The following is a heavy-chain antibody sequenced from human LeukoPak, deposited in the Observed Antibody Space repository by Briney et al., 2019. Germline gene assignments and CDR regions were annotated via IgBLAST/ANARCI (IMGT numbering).Heavy chain of an antibody. J-gene: IGHJ3*02. CDR2: ISYDGSNK. Sequence: GGSLRRSCAASGFTFSSYAMHWVRQAPGKGLEWVAVISYDGSNKYYADSVKGRFTISRDNSKNTLYLQMNSLRAEDTAVYYCARASLEDYYDSRGAAFDIWGQGTMVTVSS. D-gene: IGHD3-22*01. V-gene: IGHV3-30-3*01. CDR3: ARASLEDYYDSRGAAFDI. CDR1: GFTFSSYA.